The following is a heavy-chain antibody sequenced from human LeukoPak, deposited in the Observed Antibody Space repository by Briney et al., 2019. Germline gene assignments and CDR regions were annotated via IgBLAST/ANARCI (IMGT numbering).Heavy chain of an antibody. CDR1: GGSISSSSYY. V-gene: IGHV4-39*07. CDR2: INHSGST. D-gene: IGHD2-15*01. CDR3: ARGYCSGGSCYSAYYYYMDV. J-gene: IGHJ6*03. Sequence: PSETLSLTCTVSGGSISSSSYYWGWIRQPPGKGLEWIGEINHSGSTNYNPSLKSRVTISVDTSKNQFSLKLSSVTAADTAVYYCARGYCSGGSCYSAYYYYMDVWGKGTTVTVSS.